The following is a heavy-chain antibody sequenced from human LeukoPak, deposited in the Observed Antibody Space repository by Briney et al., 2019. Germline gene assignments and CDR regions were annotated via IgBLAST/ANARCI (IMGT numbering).Heavy chain of an antibody. CDR2: IYTSGST. D-gene: IGHD1-26*01. J-gene: IGHJ4*02. CDR1: GGSISSGSYY. V-gene: IGHV4-61*02. Sequence: SETLSLTCTVSGGSISSGSYYWSWIRQPAGKGLEWIGRIYTSGSTNYNPSLKSRVTMSVDTSKNQFSLKLSSVTAADTAVYYCARVGLGGSFALSYYFDYWGQGTLVTVSS. CDR3: ARVGLGGSFALSYYFDY.